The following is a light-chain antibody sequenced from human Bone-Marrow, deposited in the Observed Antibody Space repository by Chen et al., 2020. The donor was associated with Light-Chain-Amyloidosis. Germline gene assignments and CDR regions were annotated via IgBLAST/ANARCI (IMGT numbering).Light chain of an antibody. J-gene: IGKJ4*01. CDR2: GAS. V-gene: IGKV3D-15*01. Sequence: EIVMSQSPATLSVSPGERATLSCRASQSVSSNLAWYQHKPGLTPRLLIHGASIRATGIPARFSGRGSGTEFTLTISSLQSEDFAVYYCQQYRSWPPTLTFGGGTKVEIK. CDR3: QQYRSWPPTLT. CDR1: QSVSSN.